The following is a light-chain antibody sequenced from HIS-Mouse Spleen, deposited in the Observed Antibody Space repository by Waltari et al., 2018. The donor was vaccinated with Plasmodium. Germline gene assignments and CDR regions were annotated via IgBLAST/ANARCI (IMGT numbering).Light chain of an antibody. J-gene: IGLJ2*01. CDR2: EVR. CDR1: SRDVGGYNS. CDR3: SSYAGSNNLV. V-gene: IGLV2-8*01. Sequence: QSALTQPPSASGSPGQSVTLSCTGPSRDVGGYNSVPGYQQHPGKAPKRMIYEVRTRPSGVPDRFSGSKSGNTASLNVSGLQAEDEADYYCSSYAGSNNLVFGGGTKLTVL.